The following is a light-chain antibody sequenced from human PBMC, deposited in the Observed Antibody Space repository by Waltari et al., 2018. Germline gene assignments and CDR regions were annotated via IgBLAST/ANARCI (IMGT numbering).Light chain of an antibody. J-gene: IGKJ1*01. CDR3: QQYSGYSRT. CDR1: QSVTNW. V-gene: IGKV1-5*03. Sequence: DIQMTQSPSTLSASVGDRVTITRRASQSVTNWLAWYQQRPGEAPKVLIYKASNLESGVPSRFSGSGYGTDFTLTISSLQPDDFATYYCQQYSGYSRTFGQGTKVEIK. CDR2: KAS.